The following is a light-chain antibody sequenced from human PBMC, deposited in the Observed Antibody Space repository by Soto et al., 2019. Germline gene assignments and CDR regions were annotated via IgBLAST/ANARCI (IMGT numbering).Light chain of an antibody. J-gene: IGKJ1*01. CDR2: WAS. CDR1: QSVLYSSINKNH. CDR3: QQYYSSPRT. V-gene: IGKV4-1*01. Sequence: DIVMTQSPDSLAVSLGERVTINCKSSQSVLYSSINKNHLAWYQQKPGQPPKLLMYWASTRESGVPDRFSGSGYGTDFTLTISSLQAEDVAVYYCQQYYSSPRTFGQGTKVEIK.